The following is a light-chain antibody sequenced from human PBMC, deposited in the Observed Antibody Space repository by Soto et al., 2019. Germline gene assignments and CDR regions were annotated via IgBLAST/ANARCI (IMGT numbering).Light chain of an antibody. CDR3: QQYNSYSGT. V-gene: IGKV1-5*01. J-gene: IGKJ1*01. Sequence: DIQMTQSAATLSASVGDRVTITCRASQSISSWLARYHQKPGKAPKLLIYDASSLESGVPSRFSGSGSGTEFTLTISSLQPDDFATYYCQQYNSYSGTFGQRTKVDIK. CDR2: DAS. CDR1: QSISSW.